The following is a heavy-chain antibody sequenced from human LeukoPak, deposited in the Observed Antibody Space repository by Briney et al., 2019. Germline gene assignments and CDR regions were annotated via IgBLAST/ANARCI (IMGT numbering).Heavy chain of an antibody. J-gene: IGHJ4*02. D-gene: IGHD5-12*01. CDR2: ISSSSGTI. Sequence: PGGSLRLSCESSTYSFSRFSMNWVRQAPGKGLEWLAYISSSSGTIWYADTVQGRFNISRDNSENTLYLQMNSLRGQDTAVYYCAGATHAYSGYNHWGQGVLVTVSS. V-gene: IGHV3-48*01. CDR1: TYSFSRFS. CDR3: AGATHAYSGYNH.